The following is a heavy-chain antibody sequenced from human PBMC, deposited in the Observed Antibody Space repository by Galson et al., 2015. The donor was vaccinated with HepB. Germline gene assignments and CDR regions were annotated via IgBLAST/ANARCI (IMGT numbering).Heavy chain of an antibody. CDR1: GFTFSSYS. CDR2: ISSSSSYI. Sequence: SLRLSCAASGFTFSSYSMNWVRQAPGKGLEWVSSISSSSSYIYYADSVKGRFTIPRDNAKNSLYLQMNSLRAEDTAVYYCARVLQQLALYYYYGMDVWGQGTTVTVSS. CDR3: ARVLQQLALYYYYGMDV. J-gene: IGHJ6*02. D-gene: IGHD6-13*01. V-gene: IGHV3-21*01.